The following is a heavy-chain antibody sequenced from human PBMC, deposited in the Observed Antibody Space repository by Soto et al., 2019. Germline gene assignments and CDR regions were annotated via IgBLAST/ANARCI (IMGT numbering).Heavy chain of an antibody. D-gene: IGHD1-26*01. Sequence: EVQLLESGGRLVQPGGSLRLSCATSGCSFSSFVMSWVRQAPGKGLEWVSSLSGSDGKTYYADSVKGRFSMSTDTSKSTLYLEMNSLRAEDTAVYYCARWSFLDHWGQGTRVTVS. V-gene: IGHV3-23*01. CDR2: LSGSDGKT. CDR1: GCSFSSFV. CDR3: ARWSFLDH. J-gene: IGHJ4*02.